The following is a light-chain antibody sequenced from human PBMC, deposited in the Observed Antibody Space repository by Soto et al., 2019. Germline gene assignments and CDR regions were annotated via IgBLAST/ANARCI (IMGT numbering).Light chain of an antibody. CDR3: QHYDNLDT. Sequence: DLQMTQSPSSLSASVGDRVTITCQASQDISNYLNWYQQKPGKAPKLLIYDASNLETGVPSRFSGSGSGTDFTFTISSLQPEDIATYYCQHYDNLDTFGQGTKLEIK. CDR2: DAS. CDR1: QDISNY. V-gene: IGKV1-33*01. J-gene: IGKJ2*01.